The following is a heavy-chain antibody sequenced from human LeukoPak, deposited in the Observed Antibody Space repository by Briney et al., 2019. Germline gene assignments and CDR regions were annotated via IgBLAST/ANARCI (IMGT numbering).Heavy chain of an antibody. V-gene: IGHV4-61*02. J-gene: IGHJ4*02. CDR3: AGEFAY. Sequence: SETLSLTCTVSGASISSHIYYWSWIRQPAGKGLEWIGLIYTSGSTNYNPSLKSRVTMSLDTSKNQFSLNLSSVTAADTAVYYCAGEFAYWGQGTLVTVPS. CDR2: IYTSGST. CDR1: GASISSHIYY.